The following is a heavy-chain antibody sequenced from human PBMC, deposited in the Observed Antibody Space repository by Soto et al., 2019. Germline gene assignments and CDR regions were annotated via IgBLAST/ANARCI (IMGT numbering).Heavy chain of an antibody. V-gene: IGHV4-39*01. CDR2: IYYSGST. CDR1: GGSISSSSYY. Sequence: SETLSLTCTVSGGSISSSSYYWGWIRQPPGKGLEWIGSIYYSGSTYYNPSLKSRVTISVDTSKNQFSLKLSSVTAADTAVYYCARSFGGIYYMSWFDPWGQGTLVTVSS. CDR3: ARSFGGIYYMSWFDP. D-gene: IGHD3-10*01. J-gene: IGHJ5*02.